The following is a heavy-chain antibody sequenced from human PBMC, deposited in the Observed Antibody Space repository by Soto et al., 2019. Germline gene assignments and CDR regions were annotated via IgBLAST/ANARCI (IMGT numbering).Heavy chain of an antibody. V-gene: IGHV4-59*12. J-gene: IGHJ4*02. CDR1: GASINNYH. CDR2: IYYTGIT. CDR3: ARDKITGLFDY. Sequence: PSETLSLTCTVSGASINNYHWTWIRQPPGKGLEWIAYIYYTGITNFNPSLKSRVTISMDTSKKQFSLKLRSVTAADTAVYFCARDKITGLFDYWGQGTLVTVSS. D-gene: IGHD2-8*02.